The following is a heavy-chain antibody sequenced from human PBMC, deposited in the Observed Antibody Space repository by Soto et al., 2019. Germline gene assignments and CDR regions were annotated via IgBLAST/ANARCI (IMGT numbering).Heavy chain of an antibody. V-gene: IGHV4-34*01. CDR1: GGSFSGYY. J-gene: IGHJ6*02. D-gene: IGHD5-12*01. CDR2: INHSGST. CDR3: ARGMAWRKGMDV. Sequence: QVQLQQWGAGLLKPSETLSLTCAVSGGSFSGYYWSWIRQPPGKGLEWIGEINHSGSTNYNPSLKSRVTISVDTSKNQFSLELSSVTAADTAVYYCARGMAWRKGMDVWGQGTTVTASS.